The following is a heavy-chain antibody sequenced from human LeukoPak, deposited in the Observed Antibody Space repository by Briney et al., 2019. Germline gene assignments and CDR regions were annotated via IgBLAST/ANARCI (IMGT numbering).Heavy chain of an antibody. V-gene: IGHV3-30*02. D-gene: IGHD3-10*01. CDR2: MRYDGSNK. CDR1: GFTFSSYG. CDR3: AKSPSYYGSGNRDY. Sequence: GGSLRLSCAASGFTFSSYGMHWVRQAPGNGLEWVAFMRYDGSNKYYADSVKGRFTISRDNSKNTLYLQMNSLRAEDTAVYYCAKSPSYYGSGNRDYWGQGTLVTVSS. J-gene: IGHJ4*02.